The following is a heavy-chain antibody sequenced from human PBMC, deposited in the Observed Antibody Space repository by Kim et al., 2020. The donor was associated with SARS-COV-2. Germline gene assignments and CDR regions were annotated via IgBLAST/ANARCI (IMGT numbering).Heavy chain of an antibody. D-gene: IGHD3-9*01. CDR2: IYYSGST. CDR1: GGSISSGGYY. J-gene: IGHJ4*02. Sequence: SETLSLTCTVSGGSISSGGYYWSWLRQHPGKGLEWIGYIYYSGSTYYNPSLKSRVTISVDTSKNQFSLKLSSVTAADTAVYYCARDFRYFGVFDYWGQGTLVTVSS. V-gene: IGHV4-31*03. CDR3: ARDFRYFGVFDY.